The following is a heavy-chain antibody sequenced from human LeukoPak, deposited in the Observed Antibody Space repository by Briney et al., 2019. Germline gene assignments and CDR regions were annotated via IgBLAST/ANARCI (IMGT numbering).Heavy chain of an antibody. CDR1: GYTFTSCG. CDR2: ISSYNGNT. V-gene: IGHV1-18*01. CDR3: ARGRKSGYDWKAGEYYFDY. D-gene: IGHD5-12*01. J-gene: IGHJ4*02. Sequence: ASVKVSCKASGYTFTSCGISWVRQAPGQGLEWMGWISSYNGNTNYAQKLQGRVTMTTDTSTSTAYMELRSLRSDDTAVYYCARGRKSGYDWKAGEYYFDYWGQGTLVTVSS.